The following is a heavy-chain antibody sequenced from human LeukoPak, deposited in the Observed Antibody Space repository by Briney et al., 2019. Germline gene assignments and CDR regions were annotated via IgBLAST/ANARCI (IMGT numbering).Heavy chain of an antibody. V-gene: IGHV3-23*01. CDR1: GFTFSSYA. D-gene: IGHD6-19*01. CDR2: ISGSGAST. J-gene: IGHJ4*02. CDR3: AKGPLTEVAGTTWDY. Sequence: GGSLRLSRAASGFTFSSYAMSWVRQTPGKGLEWVSAISGSGASTYYADSVKGRFTISRDNSKNTLYVQMNSLRAEDTAVYYCAKGPLTEVAGTTWDYWGQGTPVTVSS.